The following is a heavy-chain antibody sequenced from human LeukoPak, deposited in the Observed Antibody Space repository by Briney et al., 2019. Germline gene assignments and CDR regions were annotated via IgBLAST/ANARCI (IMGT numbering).Heavy chain of an antibody. V-gene: IGHV4-59*01. J-gene: IGHJ4*02. D-gene: IGHD1-26*01. CDR3: ARDRGSYGY. CDR1: GGSISSYY. Sequence: PSETLSLTCTVSGGSISSYYWSWIRQPPGKGLEWIGYIFYSGSTNYNPSLKSRVTISVDTSKNQFSLKLSSVTAADTAVYYCARDRGSYGYWGQGILVTVSS. CDR2: IFYSGST.